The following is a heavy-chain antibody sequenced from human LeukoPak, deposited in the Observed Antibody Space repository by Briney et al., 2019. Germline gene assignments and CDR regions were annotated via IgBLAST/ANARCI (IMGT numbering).Heavy chain of an antibody. V-gene: IGHV4-30-2*01. CDR1: GGSISSGGYY. D-gene: IGHD3-22*01. CDR3: ARVGTTYYYDSSGYYFDY. CDR2: DFHSGST. J-gene: IGHJ4*02. Sequence: PSETLSLTCTVSGGSISSGGYYWSWIRQPPGRGLEWIGYDFHSGSTYYNPSLKSRVTISVDTSRNQFSLKLSSVTAADTALYYCARVGTTYYYDSSGYYFDYWGQGTLVTVSS.